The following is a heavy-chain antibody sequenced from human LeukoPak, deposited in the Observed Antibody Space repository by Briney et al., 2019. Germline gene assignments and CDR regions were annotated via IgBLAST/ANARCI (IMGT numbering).Heavy chain of an antibody. Sequence: SETLSLTCTVSGYSISSGYFWGWIRQPPGKGLEWIGSIYYSGSTYYNPSLKSRVTISVDTSKNQFSLKLSSVTAADTAVYYCARESPAVADAYYYYMDVWGKGTTVTVSS. CDR3: ARESPAVADAYYYYMDV. J-gene: IGHJ6*03. D-gene: IGHD6-19*01. V-gene: IGHV4-38-2*02. CDR1: GYSISSGYF. CDR2: IYYSGST.